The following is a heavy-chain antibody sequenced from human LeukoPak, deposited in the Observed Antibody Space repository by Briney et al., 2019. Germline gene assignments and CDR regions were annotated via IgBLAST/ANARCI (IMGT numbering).Heavy chain of an antibody. J-gene: IGHJ3*02. V-gene: IGHV3-9*01. CDR1: GFTFDDYA. CDR2: ISWNSGSI. Sequence: GGSLRLSCAASGFTFDDYAMHWVRQAPGKGLEWVSGISWNSGSIGYADSVKGRFTISRDNAKNSLYLQMNSLRAEDTALYYCAKVGDWVGATSGDAFDIWGQGTMVTVSS. CDR3: AKVGDWVGATSGDAFDI. D-gene: IGHD1-26*01.